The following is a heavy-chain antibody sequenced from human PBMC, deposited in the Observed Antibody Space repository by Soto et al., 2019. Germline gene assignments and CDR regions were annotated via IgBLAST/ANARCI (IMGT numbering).Heavy chain of an antibody. CDR3: ARLIWGSYRYSRSFDY. CDR1: GFPLRSTAMC. V-gene: IGHV2-70*11. D-gene: IGHD3-16*02. Sequence: SGPAPGNPTQTVTLACTFSGFPLRSTAMCVSWIRQPPGKALEWLARIDWDDDKYYNTSLKTRLTISKDTSKNQVVLTMTNMDPVDTATYYCARLIWGSYRYSRSFDYWGQGTLVTVSS. J-gene: IGHJ4*02. CDR2: IDWDDDK.